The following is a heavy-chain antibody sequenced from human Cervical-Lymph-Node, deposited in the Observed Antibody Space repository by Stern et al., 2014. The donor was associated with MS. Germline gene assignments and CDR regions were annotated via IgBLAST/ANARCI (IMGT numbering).Heavy chain of an antibody. J-gene: IGHJ5*02. CDR3: THSFLRWGELSSPPIAS. CDR1: GFSLNTLGVG. V-gene: IGHV2-5*02. CDR2: IYWDDDN. D-gene: IGHD3-16*02. Sequence: QVTLRESGPTLVKPTQTLTLTCTFSGFSLNTLGVGVGWIRQPPGKALEWLAVIYWDDDNRYSPSRQSSLPITKAPLKNQVVLTLTNTDSVDTATYYCTHSFLRWGELSSPPIASWGQGALVTVSS.